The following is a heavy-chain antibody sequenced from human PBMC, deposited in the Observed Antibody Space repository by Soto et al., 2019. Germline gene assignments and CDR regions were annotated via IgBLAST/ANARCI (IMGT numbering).Heavy chain of an antibody. CDR2: IDPSDSYT. D-gene: IGHD2-2*01. J-gene: IGHJ6*02. CDR3: ARFSEYCSSTSCYGPHYYYYYGMDV. CDR1: GYRFTSYW. V-gene: IGHV5-10-1*01. Sequence: PGESLKISCKGSGYRFTSYWISWVRQMPGKGLEWMGGIDPSDSYTNYSPSFQGHVTISADKSISTAYLQWSSLKASDTAMYYCARFSEYCSSTSCYGPHYYYYYGMDVWGQGTTVTVSS.